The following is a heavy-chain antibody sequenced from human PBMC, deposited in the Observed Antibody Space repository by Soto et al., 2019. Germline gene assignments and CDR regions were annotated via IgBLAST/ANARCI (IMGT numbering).Heavy chain of an antibody. CDR2: IKQDGSEK. J-gene: IGHJ3*02. Sequence: PGGSLRLSCAASGFTFSSYWMSRVRQAPGKGLEWVANIKQDGSEKYYVDSVKGRFTISRDNAENSLYLQMNSLRAEDTAVYYCARALGGSMVRGVIINIPIDAFDIWGQGTMVTVSS. V-gene: IGHV3-7*04. CDR1: GFTFSSYW. D-gene: IGHD3-10*01. CDR3: ARALGGSMVRGVIINIPIDAFDI.